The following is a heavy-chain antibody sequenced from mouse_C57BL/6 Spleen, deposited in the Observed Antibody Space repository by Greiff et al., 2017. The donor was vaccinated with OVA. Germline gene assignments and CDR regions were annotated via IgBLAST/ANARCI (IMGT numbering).Heavy chain of an antibody. CDR3: AREGVGTGTFAY. CDR1: GYAFSSYW. J-gene: IGHJ3*01. V-gene: IGHV1-80*01. D-gene: IGHD4-1*01. CDR2: IYPGDGDT. Sequence: QVQLQQSGAELVKPGASVKISCKASGYAFSSYWMNWVKQRPGKGLEWIGQIYPGDGDTNYNGQLKGKATLTADKSSSTAYMQLSSLTSEDSAVDFCAREGVGTGTFAYWGQGTLVTVSA.